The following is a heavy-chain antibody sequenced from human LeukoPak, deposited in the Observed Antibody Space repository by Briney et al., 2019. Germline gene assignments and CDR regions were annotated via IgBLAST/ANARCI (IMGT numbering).Heavy chain of an antibody. CDR1: GYTFTSYD. V-gene: IGHV1-8*03. CDR2: MNPSSGNT. Sequence: ASVKVSCKASGYTFTSYDINWVRQATGQGLEWMGWMNPSSGNTGYAQKFQGRVTITRNTSISTAYMELSSLRSEDTAVYYCARVRAAAGTYYYYYYMDVWGKGTTVTVSS. CDR3: ARVRAAAGTYYYYYYMDV. J-gene: IGHJ6*03. D-gene: IGHD6-13*01.